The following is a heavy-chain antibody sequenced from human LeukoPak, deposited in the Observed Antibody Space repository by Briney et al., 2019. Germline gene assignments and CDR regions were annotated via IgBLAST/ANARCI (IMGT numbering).Heavy chain of an antibody. CDR1: GYSISSGYY. V-gene: IGHV4-38-2*02. CDR2: IYHSGST. CDR3: ARDRGNWLFDY. D-gene: IGHD4-23*01. J-gene: IGHJ4*02. Sequence: SETLSLTCTVSGYSISSGYYWGWIRQPPGKGLEWIGSIYHSGSTYYNPSLKSRVTISVDTSKDQFSLKLSSVTAADTAVYYCARDRGNWLFDYWGQGTLVTVSS.